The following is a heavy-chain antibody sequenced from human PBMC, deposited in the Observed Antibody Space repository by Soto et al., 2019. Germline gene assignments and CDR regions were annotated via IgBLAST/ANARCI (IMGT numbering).Heavy chain of an antibody. CDR2: IHYSGST. D-gene: IGHD3-3*01. J-gene: IGHJ3*02. Sequence: SETLSLTCTVSGGAIGNYYCICIRHPPGKGLEWIGYIHYSGSTWYNPSLKSRVTILVDKSRNQFSLKLSSVTAADTAVYFCAKNLYGYYVNPDIWGQGTMVTVSS. V-gene: IGHV4-59*01. CDR3: AKNLYGYYVNPDI. CDR1: GGAIGNYY.